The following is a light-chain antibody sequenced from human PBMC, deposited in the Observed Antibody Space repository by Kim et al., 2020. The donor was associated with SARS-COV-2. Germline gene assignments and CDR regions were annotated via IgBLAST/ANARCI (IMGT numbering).Light chain of an antibody. J-gene: IGKJ2*01. CDR2: DAS. CDR3: QQYGSFTRA. CDR1: QDIHTY. V-gene: IGKV1-33*01. Sequence: DVQMTQSPSSLSASVGDRVTITCQASQDIHTYLKWYQQKPGTAPKLLIYDASNLETGVPSRFSGSGSGTEFTFTISSLQPEDIATYYCQQYGSFTRAFGQGTKLEI.